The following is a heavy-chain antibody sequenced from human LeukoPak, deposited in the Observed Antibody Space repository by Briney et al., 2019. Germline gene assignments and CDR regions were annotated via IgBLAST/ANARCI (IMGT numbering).Heavy chain of an antibody. Sequence: GGSLRLSCAASGFTFSSYAMSWVRQAPGKGLEWVSATSGTSGRTYYADSVKGRFTISRDNSKNTLYLQMNSLRAEDTAVYYCANWGCSGGSCYPFDYWGQGTLVTVSS. CDR1: GFTFSSYA. CDR3: ANWGCSGGSCYPFDY. D-gene: IGHD2-15*01. V-gene: IGHV3-23*01. CDR2: TSGTSGRT. J-gene: IGHJ4*02.